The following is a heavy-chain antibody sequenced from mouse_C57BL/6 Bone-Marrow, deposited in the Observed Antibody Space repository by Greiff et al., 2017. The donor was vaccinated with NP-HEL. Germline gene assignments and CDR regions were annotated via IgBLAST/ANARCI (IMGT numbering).Heavy chain of an antibody. CDR1: GYTFTDYN. J-gene: IGHJ1*03. CDR2: INPNNGGT. CDR3: ARDNWDWYFDV. Sequence: EVQLQQSGPELVKPGASVKMSCKASGYTFTDYNMHWVKQSHGKSLEWIGYINPNNGGTSYNQKFQGKATLTVNKSSSTAYMELRSLTSEDSAVYYCARDNWDWYFDVWGTGTTVTVSS. V-gene: IGHV1-22*01. D-gene: IGHD4-1*01.